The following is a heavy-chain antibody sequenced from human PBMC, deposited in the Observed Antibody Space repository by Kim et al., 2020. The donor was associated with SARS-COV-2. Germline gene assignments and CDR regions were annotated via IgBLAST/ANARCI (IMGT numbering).Heavy chain of an antibody. CDR1: GFTFSSYG. V-gene: IGHV3-30*18. Sequence: GGSLRLSCAASGFTFSSYGMHWVRQAPGKGLEWVAVISYDGSNKYYADSVKGRFTISRDNSKNTLYLQMNSLRAEDTAVYYCAKAAAAGDIDYWGQGTLVTVSS. D-gene: IGHD6-13*01. CDR3: AKAAAAGDIDY. CDR2: ISYDGSNK. J-gene: IGHJ4*02.